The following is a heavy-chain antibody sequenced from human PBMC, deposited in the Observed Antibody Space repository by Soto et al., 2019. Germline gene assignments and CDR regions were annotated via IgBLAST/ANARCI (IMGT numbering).Heavy chain of an antibody. J-gene: IGHJ6*02. Sequence: QGQLVQSGAEVKKPGASVKISCKTSGYTFTSYGISWVRQAPGQGLEWMGWLSGYNGDTSYAQKFQGRVTMTTDRSKPTAYMELRRVRADDTAGYYCARDDYGDFWPNSRVDVWGQGTTVTVSS. CDR1: GYTFTSYG. D-gene: IGHD4-17*01. CDR2: LSGYNGDT. V-gene: IGHV1-18*01. CDR3: ARDDYGDFWPNSRVDV.